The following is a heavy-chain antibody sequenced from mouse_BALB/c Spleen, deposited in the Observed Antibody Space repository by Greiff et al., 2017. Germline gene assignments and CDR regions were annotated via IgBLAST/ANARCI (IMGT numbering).Heavy chain of an antibody. Sequence: EVNLVESGGGLVQPGGSLKLSCAASGFTFSSYTMSWVRQTPEKRLEWVAYISNGGGSTYYPDTVKGRFTISRDNAKNTLYLQMSSLKSEDTAMYYCARHGWLLGMDYWGQGTSVTVSS. D-gene: IGHD2-3*01. J-gene: IGHJ4*01. CDR3: ARHGWLLGMDY. CDR2: ISNGGGST. CDR1: GFTFSSYT. V-gene: IGHV5-12-2*01.